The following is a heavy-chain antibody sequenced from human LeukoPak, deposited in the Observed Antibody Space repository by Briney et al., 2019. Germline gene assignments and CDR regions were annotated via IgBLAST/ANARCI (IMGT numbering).Heavy chain of an antibody. CDR3: ARDPSGSWNDVGTFGS. V-gene: IGHV3-33*01. CDR2: LWYDGANK. J-gene: IGHJ4*02. CDR1: GFTFSNYG. D-gene: IGHD1-1*01. Sequence: PGGSLRLSSAASGFTFSNYGMHWVRQAPGKGLEWVALLWYDGANKNYADSVKGRFIISRDTSKNTLYLQMNSLRAEDTALYYCARDPSGSWNDVGTFGSWGQGTLVSVSS.